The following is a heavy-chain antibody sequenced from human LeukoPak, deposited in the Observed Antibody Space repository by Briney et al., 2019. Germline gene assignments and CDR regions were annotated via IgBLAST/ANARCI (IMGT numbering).Heavy chain of an antibody. D-gene: IGHD6-13*01. CDR2: IYYSGST. J-gene: IGHJ5*01. Sequence: SETLSLTCTVSGGSISNYYWSWIRQPPGKGLEWIGYIYYSGSTNYNPSLQSRLTVSVDTSMNQFSLKLTSVTAADTAMYYCARGDQQLAFDFWGQGTLVTFSS. V-gene: IGHV4-59*01. CDR1: GGSISNYY. CDR3: ARGDQQLAFDF.